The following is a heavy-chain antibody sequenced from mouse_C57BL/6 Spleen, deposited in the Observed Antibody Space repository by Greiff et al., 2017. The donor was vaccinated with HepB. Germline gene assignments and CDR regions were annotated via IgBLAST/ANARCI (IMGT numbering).Heavy chain of an antibody. J-gene: IGHJ3*02. CDR3: ARGLDYYYGSSYGE. Sequence: QVQLKQPGAELVRPGTSVKLSCKASGYTFTSYWMHWVKQRPGQGLEWIGVIDPSDSYTNYNQKFKGKATLTVDTSSSTAYMQLSSLTSEDSAVYYCARGLDYYYGSSYGEWGQGTLVTVSA. CDR1: GYTFTSYW. V-gene: IGHV1-59*01. CDR2: IDPSDSYT. D-gene: IGHD1-1*01.